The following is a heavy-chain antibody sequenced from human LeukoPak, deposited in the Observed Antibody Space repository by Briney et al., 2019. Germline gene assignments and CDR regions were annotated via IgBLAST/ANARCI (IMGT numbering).Heavy chain of an antibody. D-gene: IGHD6-6*01. CDR3: ARRPRSLAARPDYYYYYMDV. Sequence: SETLSLTCAVYGGSFSGYYWYWFRQPPGKGLEWIGEINHSGYTNYKSSLKSRVTISVDTSKNQFSLKLSSVTAVDTAVYYCARRPRSLAARPDYYYYYMDVWGKGTTVTVSS. V-gene: IGHV4-34*01. J-gene: IGHJ6*03. CDR1: GGSFSGYY. CDR2: INHSGYT.